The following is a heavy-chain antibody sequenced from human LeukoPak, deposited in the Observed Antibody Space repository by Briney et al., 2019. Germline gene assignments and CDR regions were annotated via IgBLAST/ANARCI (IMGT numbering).Heavy chain of an antibody. CDR1: GYSISSGYY. D-gene: IGHD2-15*01. J-gene: IGHJ4*02. CDR3: ARDPYCSGGSCYPLDY. CDR2: IYHSGYT. Sequence: SETLSLTCTVSGYSISSGYYWGWIRQPPGKGLEWIGSIYHSGYTHYNPSLKSRVTISVDTSKNQFSLKLSSVTAADTALYYCARDPYCSGGSCYPLDYWGQGTLVTVSS. V-gene: IGHV4-38-2*02.